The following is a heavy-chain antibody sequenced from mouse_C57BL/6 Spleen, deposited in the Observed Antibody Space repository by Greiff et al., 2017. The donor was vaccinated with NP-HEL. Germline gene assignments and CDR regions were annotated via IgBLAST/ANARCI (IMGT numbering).Heavy chain of an antibody. Sequence: VQLKESGPGLVKPSQSLSLTCSVTGYSITSGYYWNWIRQFPGNKLEWMGYISYDGSNNYNPSLKNRISITRDTSKNQFFLKLNSVTTEDTATYYCARGGNYVFDYWGQGTTLTVSS. CDR3: ARGGNYVFDY. CDR1: GYSITSGYY. V-gene: IGHV3-6*01. CDR2: ISYDGSN. J-gene: IGHJ2*01. D-gene: IGHD2-1*01.